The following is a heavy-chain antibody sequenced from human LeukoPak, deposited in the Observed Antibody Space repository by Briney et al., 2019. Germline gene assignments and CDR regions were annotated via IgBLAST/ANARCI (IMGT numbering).Heavy chain of an antibody. CDR3: ARDIGVGYSSGWSLGY. D-gene: IGHD6-19*01. V-gene: IGHV3-21*01. CDR1: GFTFSSYS. J-gene: IGHJ4*02. Sequence: GGSLRLSCAASGFTFSSYSMNWVRQAPGKGLEWVSSISSSSSYIYYADSVKGRFTISRDNAKNSLYLQMNGLRAEDTAVYYCARDIGVGYSSGWSLGYWGQGTLVTVSS. CDR2: ISSSSSYI.